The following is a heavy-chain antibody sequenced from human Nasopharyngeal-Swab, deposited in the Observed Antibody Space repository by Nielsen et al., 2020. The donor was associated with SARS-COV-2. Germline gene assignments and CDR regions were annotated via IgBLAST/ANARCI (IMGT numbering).Heavy chain of an antibody. CDR1: GFTFSSYS. J-gene: IGHJ4*02. CDR3: ARGSYYYDSSGYYDY. V-gene: IGHV3-21*01. CDR2: ISSSSSYI. D-gene: IGHD3-22*01. Sequence: GGSLRLSCAASGFTFSSYSMNWVRQAPGKGLEWVSSISSSSSYIYYADSVKGRFTISRDNAKNSLYLQMNSLRAEDAAVYYCARGSYYYDSSGYYDYWGQGTLVTVSS.